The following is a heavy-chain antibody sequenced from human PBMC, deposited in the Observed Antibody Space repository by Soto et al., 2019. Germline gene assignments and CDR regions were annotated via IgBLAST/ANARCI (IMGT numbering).Heavy chain of an antibody. D-gene: IGHD3-10*01. Sequence: QVQLQESGPGLVKPSGTLSLTCAVSGGSISTTTWWRWVRQPPGKGLEWIGEIYHSGSTNYNPSLKSRVTISVDTSKNQFSLKVSSVTAADTAVYYCATSGSGSYRSFDYWGQGTLVTVSA. CDR3: ATSGSGSYRSFDY. J-gene: IGHJ4*02. V-gene: IGHV4-4*02. CDR2: IYHSGST. CDR1: GGSISTTTW.